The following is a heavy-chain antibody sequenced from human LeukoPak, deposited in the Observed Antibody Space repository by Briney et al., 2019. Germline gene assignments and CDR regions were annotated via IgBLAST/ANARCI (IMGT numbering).Heavy chain of an antibody. Sequence: PSETLSLTCTVSGGSISSYYWSWIRQPPGKGLVGIGSIYYSGATYYNPSLKSRVTISVDPTNNQFSLQLSSVTAADTAVYYCATASTAYYWFDPWGQGTLVTVSS. D-gene: IGHD3-9*01. CDR1: GGSISSYY. CDR3: ATASTAYYWFDP. CDR2: IYYSGAT. J-gene: IGHJ5*02. V-gene: IGHV4-59*12.